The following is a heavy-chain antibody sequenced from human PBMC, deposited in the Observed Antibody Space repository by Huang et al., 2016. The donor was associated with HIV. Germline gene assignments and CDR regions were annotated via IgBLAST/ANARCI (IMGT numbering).Heavy chain of an antibody. Sequence: EVQLVESGGTLIQPGRSLRLSCTASGFTFGAYGMSWFRQAPGKGLECVGFISSKAHGGTTEDAASGKGRFIFSRDDSKNIAYLRMSSLKTEDTAVYYCSTVGGGIDYIGYTSAYYATGGYWGQGTLVTVSS. V-gene: IGHV3-49*03. CDR3: STVGGGIDYIGYTSAYYATGGY. CDR2: ISSKAHGGTT. J-gene: IGHJ4*02. D-gene: IGHD6-19*01. CDR1: GFTFGAYG.